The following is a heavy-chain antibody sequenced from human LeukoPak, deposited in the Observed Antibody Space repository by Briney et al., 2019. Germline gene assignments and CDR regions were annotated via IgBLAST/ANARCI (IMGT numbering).Heavy chain of an antibody. CDR2: IIPIFGTA. J-gene: IGHJ4*02. CDR3: ARLNSSSWYPYFDF. D-gene: IGHD6-13*01. Sequence: EASVKVSCTASGGTFSSYAISWVRQAPGQGLEWMGGIIPIFGTANYAQKFQGRVTITADESTSTAYMELSSLRSEDTAVYYCARLNSSSWYPYFDFWGQGTLVTVSS. V-gene: IGHV1-69*13. CDR1: GGTFSSYA.